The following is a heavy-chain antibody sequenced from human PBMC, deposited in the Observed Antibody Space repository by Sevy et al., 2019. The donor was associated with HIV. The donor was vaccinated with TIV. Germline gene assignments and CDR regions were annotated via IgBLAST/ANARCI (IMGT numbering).Heavy chain of an antibody. Sequence: ASVKVSCKASGYTFSSYGISWVRQAPGQGLEWMGWIGAYNGNRKYAQNLQDRVTMTTDTSTSTAYMELRSLRSDDTAVYFCARLSTARGKSNGFDPWGQGTLVTVSS. J-gene: IGHJ5*02. CDR2: IGAYNGNR. D-gene: IGHD3-16*01. CDR1: GYTFSSYG. CDR3: ARLSTARGKSNGFDP. V-gene: IGHV1-18*01.